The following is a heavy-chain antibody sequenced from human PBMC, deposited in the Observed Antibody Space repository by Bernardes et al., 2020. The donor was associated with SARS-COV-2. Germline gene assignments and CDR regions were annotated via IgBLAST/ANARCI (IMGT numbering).Heavy chain of an antibody. CDR3: AREGYCTSTACYIGAAFAV. J-gene: IGHJ3*01. CDR2: IKQDGTDK. Sequence: GGSLRLSCAASGFTFSSYGMSWVRQTPGKGLEWVASIKQDGTDKYYVDSVKGRFTISRDNAKNSLYLQMNSLRAEDTAVYYCAREGYCTSTACYIGAAFAVRGQGTMVTVSS. CDR1: GFTFSSYG. V-gene: IGHV3-7*03. D-gene: IGHD2-2*02.